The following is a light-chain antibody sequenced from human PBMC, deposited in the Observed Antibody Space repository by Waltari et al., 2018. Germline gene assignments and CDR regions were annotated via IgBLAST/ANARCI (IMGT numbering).Light chain of an antibody. Sequence: DIQMTQSPSSLSASVGDRVTITCRASPSISSSLNWYQQKPGKAPKLLIYAASSLQSGLPSRFGGSGSGTDFTLTISSLQPEDFATYYCQQSYSTPSTFGPGTKVDIK. CDR2: AAS. J-gene: IGKJ3*01. CDR1: PSISSS. CDR3: QQSYSTPST. V-gene: IGKV1-39*01.